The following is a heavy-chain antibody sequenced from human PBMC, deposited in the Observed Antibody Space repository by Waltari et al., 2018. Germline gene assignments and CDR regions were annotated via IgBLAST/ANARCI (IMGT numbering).Heavy chain of an antibody. V-gene: IGHV3-74*01. CDR1: GFTFSDYW. CDR2: INGDGDCI. J-gene: IGHJ4*02. CDR3: ARKGGRGYTYGPFYFDS. Sequence: EVQLLEAGGDLVQPGGSLSLSCAASGFTFSDYWMHWVRQAPGKGLVWVTRINGDGDCITYADSVQGRFTISRDNTKNMVYLQLNSLRADDTAVYYCARKGGRGYTYGPFYFDSWGRGTLVTVSS. D-gene: IGHD5-18*01.